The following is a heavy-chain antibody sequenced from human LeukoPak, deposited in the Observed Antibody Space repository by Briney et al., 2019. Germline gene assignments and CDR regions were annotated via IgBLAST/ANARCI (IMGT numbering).Heavy chain of an antibody. CDR1: GGSISSYY. Sequence: SETLSLTCAASGGSISSYYWCWIRHPPGKGLEWVGDIYYSGSTNYNPSLKSRVAISVDTSKHQFSLKLSSVTAADTAVYYCARGRYYYGSGSYYKRLHFDYWGQGTLVTVSS. J-gene: IGHJ4*02. V-gene: IGHV4-59*01. D-gene: IGHD3-10*01. CDR2: IYYSGST. CDR3: ARGRYYYGSGSYYKRLHFDY.